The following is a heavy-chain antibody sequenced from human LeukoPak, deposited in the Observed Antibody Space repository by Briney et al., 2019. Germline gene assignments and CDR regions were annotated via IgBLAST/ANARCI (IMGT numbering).Heavy chain of an antibody. D-gene: IGHD1-1*01. CDR1: GFTFSSYE. CDR2: ISSSGSTI. Sequence: GGSLRLSCAASGFTFSSYEMNWVRQAPGKGLEWVSYISSSGSTIYYADSVKGRFTISRDNAKNSLYLQMNSLRAEDTAVCYCARDRPNLEPYDYWGQGALVTVSS. J-gene: IGHJ4*02. V-gene: IGHV3-48*03. CDR3: ARDRPNLEPYDY.